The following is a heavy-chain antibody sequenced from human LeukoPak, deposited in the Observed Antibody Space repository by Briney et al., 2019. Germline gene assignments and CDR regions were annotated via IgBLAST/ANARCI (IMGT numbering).Heavy chain of an antibody. V-gene: IGHV4-34*01. CDR1: GGSFSDYY. CDR3: ARARSSGFFGY. CDR2: INHSGST. D-gene: IGHD3-22*01. Sequence: SETLSLTCAVYGGSFSDYYWSWIRQPPGKGLEWIGEINHSGSTNYNPSLKSRVTISVDTSKNQFSLKLSSVTAADTAVYYCARARSSGFFGYWGREPWSPSPQ. J-gene: IGHJ4*02.